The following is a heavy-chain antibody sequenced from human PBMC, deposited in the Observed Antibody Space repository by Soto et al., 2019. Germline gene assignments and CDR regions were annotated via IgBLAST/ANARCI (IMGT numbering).Heavy chain of an antibody. V-gene: IGHV1-69*06. CDR1: GGTFSSYA. Sequence: QVQLVQSGAEVKKPGSSVKVSCKASGGTFSSYAISWVRQAPRQGLEWMGGIIHIFGTANYAQKFQGRVTITADKSPSTAYMELSSLRSEDTAVYYCATRGRVASSYYYYYGMDVCGQGTTVTASS. CDR3: ATRGRVASSYYYYYGMDV. CDR2: IIHIFGTA. D-gene: IGHD5-12*01. J-gene: IGHJ6*02.